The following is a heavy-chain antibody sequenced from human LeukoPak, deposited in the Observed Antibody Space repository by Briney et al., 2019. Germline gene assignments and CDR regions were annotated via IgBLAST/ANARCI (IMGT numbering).Heavy chain of an antibody. D-gene: IGHD3-16*01. Sequence: GGSLRLSCAASGFTFSSSWTTWVRQAPGKGLEWVANINEDGSEKYYVDSVKGRFTISRDNAKNSLYLQMNSLRAEGTAVYYCARLRGGNYWGQGTLVTVSS. CDR2: INEDGSEK. J-gene: IGHJ4*02. V-gene: IGHV3-7*01. CDR3: ARLRGGNY. CDR1: GFTFSSSW.